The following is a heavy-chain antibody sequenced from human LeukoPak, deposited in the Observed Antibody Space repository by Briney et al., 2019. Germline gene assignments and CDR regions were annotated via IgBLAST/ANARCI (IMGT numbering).Heavy chain of an antibody. CDR1: GFTFSSYA. J-gene: IGHJ4*02. V-gene: IGHV3-23*01. D-gene: IGHD2-2*02. CDR2: ISGSGGST. Sequence: GGSLRLSCAASGFTFSSYAMSWVRQAPGKGLEWVSAISGSGGSTYYAYSVKGRFTISRDNSKNTLYLQMNSLRAEDTAVYYCAKYIVVVPAAIKRGYFDYWGQGTLVTVSS. CDR3: AKYIVVVPAAIKRGYFDY.